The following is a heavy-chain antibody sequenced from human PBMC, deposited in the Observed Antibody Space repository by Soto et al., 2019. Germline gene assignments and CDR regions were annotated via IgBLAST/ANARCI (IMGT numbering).Heavy chain of an antibody. J-gene: IGHJ4*02. V-gene: IGHV3-15*07. Sequence: SVSNAWMNWVHQAPGKGLEWVGRIKSKTDGGTTDYAAPVKGRVTISRDDSKNTLYLQMNSLKTEDTAVYYCTTEITLFDYWGQGTLVTVSS. CDR2: IKSKTDGGTT. CDR3: TTEITLFDY. CDR1: SVSNAW. D-gene: IGHD3-10*01.